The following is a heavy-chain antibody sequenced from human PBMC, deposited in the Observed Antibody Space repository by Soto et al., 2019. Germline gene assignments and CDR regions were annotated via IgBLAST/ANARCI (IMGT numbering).Heavy chain of an antibody. V-gene: IGHV2-5*02. CDR2: IYWDDDK. D-gene: IGHD3-10*01. J-gene: IGHJ3*02. Sequence: QITLKESGPTLVKPTQTLTLTCTFSGFSLSTSGVGVGWIRQPPGKALEWLALIYWDDDKRYSPSLKSRLTITKDTSKNQVVLTMSNMDPVDTATYYCAHSPTMVRGGGAFDIWGQGTMVTVSS. CDR1: GFSLSTSGVG. CDR3: AHSPTMVRGGGAFDI.